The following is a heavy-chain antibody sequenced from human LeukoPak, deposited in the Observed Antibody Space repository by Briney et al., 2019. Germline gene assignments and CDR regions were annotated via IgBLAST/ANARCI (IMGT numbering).Heavy chain of an antibody. D-gene: IGHD6-6*01. J-gene: IGHJ4*02. Sequence: ASVKVSCKASGYTFTSYGISWVRQAPGQGLEWMGWISAYNGNTNYAQKLQGRVTMTTDTSTSTAYMELRSLRSDDTAVYYCARDSNVEYSSSPFDYWGQGTLSPSPQ. CDR3: ARDSNVEYSSSPFDY. V-gene: IGHV1-18*01. CDR2: ISAYNGNT. CDR1: GYTFTSYG.